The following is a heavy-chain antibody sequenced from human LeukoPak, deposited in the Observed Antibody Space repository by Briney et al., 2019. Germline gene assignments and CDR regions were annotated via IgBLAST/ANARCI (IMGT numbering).Heavy chain of an antibody. J-gene: IGHJ3*02. CDR1: GYTFSSYA. D-gene: IGHD3-16*01. Sequence: GGSLRVSCAASGYTFSSYAMNWVRQAPGKGLEWISPINANSGSTNHAHSVKGRFTISRDNSNSTPYLQLSSLRAHDTAVSYCAKDHIGLPPVGFDIWGQGTMVSVSS. CDR3: AKDHIGLPPVGFDI. CDR2: INANSGST. V-gene: IGHV3-23*01.